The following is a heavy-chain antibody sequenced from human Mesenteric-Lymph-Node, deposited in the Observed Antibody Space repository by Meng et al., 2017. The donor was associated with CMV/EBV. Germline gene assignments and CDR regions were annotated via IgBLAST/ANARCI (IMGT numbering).Heavy chain of an antibody. CDR1: GGSINNYY. V-gene: IGHV4-59*01. CDR2: IFYSGST. D-gene: IGHD3-10*01. Sequence: SETLSLTCTVSGGSINNYYWIWIRQPPGKALEWLGYIFYSGSTSYNPSLRNRISISVDMFQNHFSLKLSSVTAADTAIYYCARGGRFGEERIKYWGQGMLVTVPQ. CDR3: ARGGRFGEERIKY. J-gene: IGHJ4*02.